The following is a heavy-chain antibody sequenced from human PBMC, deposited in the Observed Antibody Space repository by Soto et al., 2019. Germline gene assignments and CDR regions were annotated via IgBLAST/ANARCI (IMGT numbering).Heavy chain of an antibody. D-gene: IGHD5-18*01. CDR2: IIPILVAP. CDR3: ATRAEPLDTAMLKGLAH. CDR1: GGTFSNTA. V-gene: IGHV1-69*01. Sequence: QVQLVQSGAEVKKPGSSVKVSCKASGGTFSNTAFTWVRQAPGQGLEWRGGIIPILVAPNDAQKFQGRLMIGADDSARKAYMELNPLPSEETAVYYCATRAEPLDTAMLKGLAHWGQGTLVTVSS. J-gene: IGHJ4*02.